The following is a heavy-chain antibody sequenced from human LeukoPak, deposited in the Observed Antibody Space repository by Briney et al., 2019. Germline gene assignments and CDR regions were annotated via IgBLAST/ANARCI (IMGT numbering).Heavy chain of an antibody. Sequence: SETLSLTCTVSGGSISSSSYYWGWIRQPPGKGLEWIGSIYYSGSTYYNPSLKSRVTISVDTSKNQFSLKLSSVTAADTAVYYCARPARTSVYSDFWSGPVDYWGQGTLVTVSS. CDR1: GGSISSSSYY. CDR3: ARPARTSVYSDFWSGPVDY. V-gene: IGHV4-39*01. D-gene: IGHD3-3*01. J-gene: IGHJ4*02. CDR2: IYYSGST.